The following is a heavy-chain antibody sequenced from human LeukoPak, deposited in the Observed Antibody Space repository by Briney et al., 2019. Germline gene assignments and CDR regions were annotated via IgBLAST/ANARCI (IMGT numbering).Heavy chain of an antibody. Sequence: SETLSLTCTVSGGSISSSSYFWGWIRQPPGKGLEWIGSISYTGSTYYNPSLKSRVTISVDTSKNQFSLKLSSVTAADTAVYYCARRAWYRVHYFDYWGQGTLVTVSS. J-gene: IGHJ4*02. CDR2: ISYTGST. CDR1: GGSISSSSYF. D-gene: IGHD6-13*01. V-gene: IGHV4-39*07. CDR3: ARRAWYRVHYFDY.